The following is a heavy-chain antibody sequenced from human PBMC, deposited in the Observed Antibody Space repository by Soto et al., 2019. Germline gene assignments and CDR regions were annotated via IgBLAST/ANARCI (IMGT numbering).Heavy chain of an antibody. CDR1: GFTFGDYA. V-gene: IGHV3-49*04. CDR3: TREKIQLWPGPYYYYGMDV. J-gene: IGHJ6*02. Sequence: LRLSCTASGFTFGDYAMSWVRQAPGKGLEWVGFIRSKAYGGTTEYAASVKGRFTISRDDSKSIAYLQMNSLKTEDTAVYYCTREKIQLWPGPYYYYGMDVWGQGTTVTVSS. D-gene: IGHD5-18*01. CDR2: IRSKAYGGTT.